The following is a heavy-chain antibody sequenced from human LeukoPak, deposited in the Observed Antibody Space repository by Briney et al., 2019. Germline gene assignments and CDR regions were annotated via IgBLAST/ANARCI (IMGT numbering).Heavy chain of an antibody. CDR1: GFTFSSYS. J-gene: IGHJ3*01. Sequence: GGSLRLSCAASGFTFSSYSMNWVRQAPGKGLEWVSSISSSSSYIYYADSVEGRFTISRDNAKNSLYLQMNSLRAEDTAVYYCARERWGDAFDFWGQGTMVTVSS. CDR3: ARERWGDAFDF. CDR2: ISSSSSYI. V-gene: IGHV3-21*01. D-gene: IGHD3-16*01.